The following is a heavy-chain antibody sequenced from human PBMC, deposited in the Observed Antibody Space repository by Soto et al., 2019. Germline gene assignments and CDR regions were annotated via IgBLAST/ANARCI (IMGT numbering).Heavy chain of an antibody. CDR1: GYTFTGYY. CDR2: INPNSGGT. J-gene: IGHJ4*02. CDR3: AGNWNDGDDYFDY. V-gene: IGHV1-2*02. D-gene: IGHD1-1*01. Sequence: QVQLVQSGAEVKKPGASVKVSCKASGYTFTGYYMHWVRQAPGQGFEWKGWINPNSGGTNYAQKFQGRVTMTRDTSISTVYMELSRLRSDDTAVYYCAGNWNDGDDYFDYWGQGTLVTVSS.